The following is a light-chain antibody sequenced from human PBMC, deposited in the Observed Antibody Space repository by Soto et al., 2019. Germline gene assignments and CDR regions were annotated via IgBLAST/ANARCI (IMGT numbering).Light chain of an antibody. CDR3: SSYAGTNNPYV. V-gene: IGLV2-8*01. Sequence: QSALTQPPSASGSPGQSVTISCTGTGSDIGGYNFVSWYQQHPGKVPKLIIYDVNKRPSGVPDRFSGSKSGNTASLTVSGLQADDEADDYCSSYAGTNNPYVFGTGTKLTVL. CDR2: DVN. CDR1: GSDIGGYNF. J-gene: IGLJ1*01.